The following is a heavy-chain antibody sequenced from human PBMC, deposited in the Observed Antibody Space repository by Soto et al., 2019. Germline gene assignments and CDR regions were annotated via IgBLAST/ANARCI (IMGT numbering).Heavy chain of an antibody. V-gene: IGHV1-2*02. CDR1: GYTFTDYY. Sequence: GASAKVSCKRSGYTFTDYYLHWVRQAPVQGLEWMGGMNPGSGHTEYAEKFQGRVTMIRDTSITTAYMELTTLSSDDTAMYYCTRASTVAGGSSKSRPNNYWGQGTLVNVSS. CDR3: TRASTVAGGSSKSRPNNY. J-gene: IGHJ4*02. D-gene: IGHD6-19*01. CDR2: MNPGSGHT.